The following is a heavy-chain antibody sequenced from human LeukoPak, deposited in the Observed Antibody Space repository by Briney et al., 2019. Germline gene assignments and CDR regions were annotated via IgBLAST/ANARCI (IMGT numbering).Heavy chain of an antibody. D-gene: IGHD4-17*01. V-gene: IGHV4-61*08. Sequence: SETLSLTCTVSGGSISSGDYYWSWIRQPPGKGLEWIGYIYYSGSTNYNPSLKSRVTISVDTSKNQFSLKLSSVTAADTAVYYCAREVTIDNWFDPWGQGTLVTVSS. CDR3: AREVTIDNWFDP. CDR1: GGSISSGDYY. CDR2: IYYSGST. J-gene: IGHJ5*02.